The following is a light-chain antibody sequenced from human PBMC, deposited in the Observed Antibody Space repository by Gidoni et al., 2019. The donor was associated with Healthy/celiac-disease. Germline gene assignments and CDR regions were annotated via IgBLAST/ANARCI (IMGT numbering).Light chain of an antibody. CDR2: AAS. J-gene: IGKJ4*01. CDR1: QSISSY. V-gene: IGKV1-39*01. Sequence: DIQMTQTPSSLSASVGDRVTITCRASQSISSYLNWYQQKPGKAPELLIYAASSLQSGVPSRLSGSVSGTDLTLTLTSLRPEYFATFFCQQCSSTPLTFGGGTKVEIK. CDR3: QQCSSTPLT.